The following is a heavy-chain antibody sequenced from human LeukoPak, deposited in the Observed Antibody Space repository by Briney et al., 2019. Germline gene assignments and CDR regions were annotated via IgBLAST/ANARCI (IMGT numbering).Heavy chain of an antibody. CDR2: IHPSGML. CDR3: SRGLDSRKLGY. CDR1: GASFSSGDQS. V-gene: IGHV4-31*03. J-gene: IGHJ4*02. D-gene: IGHD3-22*01. Sequence: SQTLSLTCTVSGASFSSGDQSWHWIRQSPGKGPEWIGSIHPSGMLYNNPSLESRVTISIDTSKNQFSLNLNSVTAADTAVYFCSRGLDSRKLGYWGQGTLVTVSS.